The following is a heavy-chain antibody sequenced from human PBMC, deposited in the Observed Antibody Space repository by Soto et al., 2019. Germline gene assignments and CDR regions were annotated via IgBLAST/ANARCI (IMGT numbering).Heavy chain of an antibody. CDR2: INSDGSTI. Sequence: GESLKISCAASGFTFSSYWMHWVRQAPGKGLVWVSHINSDGSTITYADSVKGRFTISRDNAKNTLYLQMNSLRAEDMAVYYCARETTPSYSYGRNYYYYYGMDVWGQGTTVTVSS. CDR1: GFTFSSYW. CDR3: ARETTPSYSYGRNYYYYYGMDV. J-gene: IGHJ6*02. D-gene: IGHD5-18*01. V-gene: IGHV3-74*01.